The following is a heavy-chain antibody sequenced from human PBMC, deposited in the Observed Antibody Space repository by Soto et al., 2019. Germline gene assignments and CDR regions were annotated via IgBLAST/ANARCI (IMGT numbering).Heavy chain of an antibody. CDR2: IDPSDSYT. D-gene: IGHD6-13*01. Sequence: GESLKISCKGSGYSFAIYWISWVRQMPGKGLEWMGRIDPSDSYTNYSPSFQGHVTVSADKSISTAYLQWNSLKASDTAMYYCARQAAAGRAAFDYWGLGTLVTVS. CDR3: ARQAAAGRAAFDY. V-gene: IGHV5-10-1*01. CDR1: GYSFAIYW. J-gene: IGHJ4*02.